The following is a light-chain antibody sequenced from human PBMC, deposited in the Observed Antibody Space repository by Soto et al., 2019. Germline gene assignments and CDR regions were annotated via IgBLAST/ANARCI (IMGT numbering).Light chain of an antibody. CDR1: QSISNW. J-gene: IGKJ2*01. Sequence: DIQMTQSPSTLSASVGDRVTITCRASQSISNWLAWYQQKPGKAPKLLIYRASALESGVPSRFSGSGSGTEFTLTISSLQPDDFATYYCQQYNSYSHTFGHGTKVEIK. CDR2: RAS. CDR3: QQYNSYSHT. V-gene: IGKV1-5*03.